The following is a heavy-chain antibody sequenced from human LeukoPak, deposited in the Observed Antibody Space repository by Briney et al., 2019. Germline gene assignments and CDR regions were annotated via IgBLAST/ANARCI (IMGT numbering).Heavy chain of an antibody. CDR1: GFTFSSYA. CDR2: ISGSGGST. V-gene: IGHV3-23*01. Sequence: GGSLRLSCAASGFTFSSYAMSWVRQAPGKGLEWVSAISGSGGSTYYADSVKGRFAISRDNSKNTLCLQMNSLRAEDTAVYYCAKDEDVIVVVNSFDYWGQGTLVTVPS. CDR3: AKDEDVIVVVNSFDY. J-gene: IGHJ4*02. D-gene: IGHD3-22*01.